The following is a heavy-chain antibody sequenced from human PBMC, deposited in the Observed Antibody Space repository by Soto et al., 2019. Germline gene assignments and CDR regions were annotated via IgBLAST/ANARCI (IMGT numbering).Heavy chain of an antibody. CDR1: GFTFSSYG. D-gene: IGHD1-1*01. V-gene: IGHV3-33*08. J-gene: IGHJ4*02. Sequence: PVGSLRLSCAASGFTFSSYGMHWVRQAPGKGLEWVAVIWYDGSDKYYADSVKGRFTISRDNSKNTLYLQMNSLRAEDTAVYHCALSWYSYYFDLWGQGTLVTVSS. CDR3: ALSWYSYYFDL. CDR2: IWYDGSDK.